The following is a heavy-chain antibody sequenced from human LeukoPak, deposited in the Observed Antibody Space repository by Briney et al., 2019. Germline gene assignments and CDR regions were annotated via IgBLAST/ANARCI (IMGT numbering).Heavy chain of an antibody. CDR2: ISYDGSNK. CDR1: GFTFSSYA. D-gene: IGHD3-22*01. J-gene: IGHJ4*02. Sequence: GGSLRLSCAASGFTFSSYAMHWVRQAPGKGLEWVAVISYDGSNKYYADSVKGRFTISRDNSKNTLYLQMNSLRAEDTAVYYCARDSNYYDSSGYYSYWGQGTLVTVSS. CDR3: ARDSNYYDSSGYYSY. V-gene: IGHV3-30-3*01.